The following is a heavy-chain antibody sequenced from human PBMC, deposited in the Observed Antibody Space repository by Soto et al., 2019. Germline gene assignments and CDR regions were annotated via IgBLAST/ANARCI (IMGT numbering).Heavy chain of an antibody. CDR3: ARVPSDCNKTSCYYADH. CDR2: IYPGDSDT. CDR1: GYDFNKNW. Sequence: GESLKISCRGSGYDFNKNWFGWVRQLPGRGLEWVGIIYPGDSDTRYNPSLQGHVTLSADMTISTAFLQWRSLEASDTGMYFCARVPSDCNKTSCYYADHWGQGTQVTVSS. J-gene: IGHJ4*02. D-gene: IGHD3-3*01. V-gene: IGHV5-51*01.